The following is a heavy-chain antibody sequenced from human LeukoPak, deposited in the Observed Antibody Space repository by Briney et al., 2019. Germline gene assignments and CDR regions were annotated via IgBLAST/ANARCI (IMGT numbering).Heavy chain of an antibody. D-gene: IGHD3-22*01. Sequence: SETLSLTCIVSGDSIRSYYWNWIRQAPGRALEWIGHIHNNGDIAYNFSLKSRVTISMDTSKNQFSLKLSSVTAADTAVYYCGRWGYFDSGNYFVVDYWGQGTVVTVSS. CDR1: GDSIRSYY. J-gene: IGHJ4*02. V-gene: IGHV4-59*01. CDR3: GRWGYFDSGNYFVVDY. CDR2: IHNNGDI.